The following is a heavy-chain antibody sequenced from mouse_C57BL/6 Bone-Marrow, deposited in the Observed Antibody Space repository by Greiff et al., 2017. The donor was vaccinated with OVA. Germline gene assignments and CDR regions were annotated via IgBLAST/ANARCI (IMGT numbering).Heavy chain of an antibody. V-gene: IGHV1-50*01. D-gene: IGHD1-1*02. CDR2: IDPSDSYT. Sequence: QVQLKQPGAELVKPGASVKLSCKASGYTFTSYWMQWVKQRPGQGLEWIGEIDPSDSYTNYNQKFKGKATLTVDTSSSTAYMQLSSLTSEDSAVDDCARRGWDWYFDVWGTGTTVTVSS. CDR3: ARRGWDWYFDV. J-gene: IGHJ1*03. CDR1: GYTFTSYW.